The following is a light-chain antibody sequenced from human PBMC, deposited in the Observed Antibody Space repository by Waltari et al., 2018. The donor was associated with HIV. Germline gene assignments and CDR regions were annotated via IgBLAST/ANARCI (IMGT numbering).Light chain of an antibody. J-gene: IGLJ1*01. CDR3: SSYTSSPTLYV. CDR1: SSDIGGYHF. V-gene: IGLV2-14*01. Sequence: QSALTQPASVSGSPGQSITISCPGTSSDIGGYHFVSWYQQHPDKAPKLMIFEVRNRPSGVSDRFSGSKSGNTATLTISGLQAEDEADYYCSSYTSSPTLYVFGTGTKVTVL. CDR2: EVR.